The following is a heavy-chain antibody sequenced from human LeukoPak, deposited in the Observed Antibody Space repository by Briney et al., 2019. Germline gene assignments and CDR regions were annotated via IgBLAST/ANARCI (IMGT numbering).Heavy chain of an antibody. D-gene: IGHD5-18*01. J-gene: IGHJ4*02. Sequence: SETLSLTCTVSGGSISSYYWSWIRQPPGKGLEWIGYIYYSGSTNYNPSLKSRVTISVDTSENQFSLKLSSVTAEDTAVYYCARDVDGYSYGDYWGQGTLVTVSS. CDR1: GGSISSYY. CDR2: IYYSGST. CDR3: ARDVDGYSYGDY. V-gene: IGHV4-59*01.